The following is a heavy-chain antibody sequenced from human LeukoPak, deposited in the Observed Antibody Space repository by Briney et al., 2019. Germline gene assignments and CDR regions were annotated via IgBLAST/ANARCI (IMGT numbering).Heavy chain of an antibody. CDR2: INHSGST. D-gene: IGHD3-22*01. V-gene: IGHV4-34*01. CDR1: GGSFSGYY. CDR3: ARGARITMIVVVSGFFDY. J-gene: IGHJ4*02. Sequence: SETLSLTCAVYGGSFSGYYWSWIRQPPGKGLEWIGEINHSGSTNYNPSLKSRVTISVDTSKNQFSLKLSSVTAADTAVYYCARGARITMIVVVSGFFDYWGQGTLVTVS.